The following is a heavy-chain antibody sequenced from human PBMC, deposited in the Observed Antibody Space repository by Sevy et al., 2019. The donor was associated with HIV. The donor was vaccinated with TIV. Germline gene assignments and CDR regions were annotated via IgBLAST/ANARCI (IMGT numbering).Heavy chain of an antibody. CDR2: IDTRGDT. CDR1: GASISNYY. D-gene: IGHD3-10*01. V-gene: IGHV4-4*07. Sequence: SETLSLTCTVSGASISNYYWSCIRQPAGKGLEWIGRIDTRGDTHYNPSLKGRVTLSLDTSQKHFSLKLTSVIAADTAVYYCARDVAIRGVFPTFYYHYYMDVWGKGTTVTVSS. J-gene: IGHJ6*03. CDR3: ARDVAIRGVFPTFYYHYYMDV.